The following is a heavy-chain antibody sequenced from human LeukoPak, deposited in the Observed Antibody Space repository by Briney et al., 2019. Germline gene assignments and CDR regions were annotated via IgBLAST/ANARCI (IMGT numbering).Heavy chain of an antibody. CDR2: IGSSVNST. Sequence: GSLRLSCAGSGFTFSNYALRWVRQAPGKGLESVSYIGSSVNSTHYADSVKGRFTICRDNSKNTPYLQMKSLRAEDTAVYYCARDQAFDWFYYYYGMDVWGLGTTVIVSS. CDR3: ARDQAFDWFYYYYGMDV. D-gene: IGHD3-9*01. V-gene: IGHV3-23*01. CDR1: GFTFSNYA. J-gene: IGHJ6*02.